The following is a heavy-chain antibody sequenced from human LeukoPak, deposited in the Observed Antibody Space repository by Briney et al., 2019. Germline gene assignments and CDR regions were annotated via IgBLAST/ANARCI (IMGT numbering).Heavy chain of an antibody. D-gene: IGHD2-2*01. V-gene: IGHV3-30*04. CDR3: ARGVYQLLFARRWFDP. CDR1: GFTFSSYA. J-gene: IGHJ5*02. Sequence: GGSLRLSCAASGFTFSSYAMHWVRQAPGKGLEWVAVISYDGSNKYYADSVKGRFTISRDNSKNTLYLQMNSLRAEDTAVYYCARGVYQLLFARRWFDPWGQGTLVTVSS. CDR2: ISYDGSNK.